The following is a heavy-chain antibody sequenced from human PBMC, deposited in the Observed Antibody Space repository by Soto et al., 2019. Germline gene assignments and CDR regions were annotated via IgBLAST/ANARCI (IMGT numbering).Heavy chain of an antibody. J-gene: IGHJ4*02. D-gene: IGHD1-26*01. Sequence: GGSLRLSCAASGFNFSSYSMNWVRQAPGKGLEWVSSISSSSSYIYYADSVKGRFTISRDNAKNSLYLQMNSLRAEDTAVYYCARARELAFDYWGQGTLVTVSS. CDR3: ARARELAFDY. V-gene: IGHV3-21*01. CDR2: ISSSSSYI. CDR1: GFNFSSYS.